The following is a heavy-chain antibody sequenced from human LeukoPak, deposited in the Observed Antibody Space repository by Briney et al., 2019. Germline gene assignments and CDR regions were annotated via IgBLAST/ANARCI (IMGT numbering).Heavy chain of an antibody. CDR3: ARHWAHSGGGSYYFDY. Sequence: SETLSLTCSVPGGSISSTTYYWGWIRQPPGKGLEWIGSVYYSGSTSDNPSLKSRVTIFVDTSKNQFSLKLISVTAADTSVYYCARHWAHSGGGSYYFDYWGQGTLVTVSS. CDR1: GGSISSTTYY. CDR2: VYYSGST. D-gene: IGHD1-26*01. J-gene: IGHJ4*02. V-gene: IGHV4-39*01.